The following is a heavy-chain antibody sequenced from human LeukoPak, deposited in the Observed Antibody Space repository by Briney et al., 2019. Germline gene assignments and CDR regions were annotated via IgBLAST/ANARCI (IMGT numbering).Heavy chain of an antibody. CDR2: IYYSGNT. V-gene: IGHV4-39*01. CDR3: ARLTPTLDP. CDR1: GDSISSSNSY. Sequence: PSETLSLTCTVSGDSISSSNSYWGWIRQPPGKGLEWIGSIYYSGNTYYNASLKSRVTISVDTSKNQFSLKLTSVTAADTAVYYCARLTPTLDPWGQGTLVTVSS. J-gene: IGHJ5*02.